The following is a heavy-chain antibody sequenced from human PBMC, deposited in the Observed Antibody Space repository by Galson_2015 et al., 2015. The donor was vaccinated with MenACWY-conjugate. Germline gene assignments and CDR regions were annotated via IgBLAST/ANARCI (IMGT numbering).Heavy chain of an antibody. V-gene: IGHV3-23*01. J-gene: IGHJ5*02. D-gene: IGHD3-22*01. CDR1: GFTFSSYA. CDR2: ISGSGGST. CDR3: AKDVRLASPEDDSTYYYDSSGYNH. Sequence: SLRLSCAASGFTFSSYAMSWVRQAPGKGLEWVSAISGSGGSTYYADSVKGRFTISRDNSKNTLYLQMNSLRAEDTAVYYCAKDVRLASPEDDSTYYYDSSGYNHWGQGTLVTVSS.